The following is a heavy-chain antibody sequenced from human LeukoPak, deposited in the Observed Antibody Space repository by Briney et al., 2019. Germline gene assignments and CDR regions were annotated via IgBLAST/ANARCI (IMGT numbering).Heavy chain of an antibody. Sequence: GGSLRLSCAASGFTFSSYSMNWVRQAPGKGLEWVSSISSSSSYIYYADSVKGRFTISRDNAKNSLYLQMNSLRAEDTALYYCAKGASGSYWDAFDIWGQGTMVTVSS. CDR1: GFTFSSYS. J-gene: IGHJ3*02. D-gene: IGHD1-26*01. V-gene: IGHV3-21*04. CDR3: AKGASGSYWDAFDI. CDR2: ISSSSSYI.